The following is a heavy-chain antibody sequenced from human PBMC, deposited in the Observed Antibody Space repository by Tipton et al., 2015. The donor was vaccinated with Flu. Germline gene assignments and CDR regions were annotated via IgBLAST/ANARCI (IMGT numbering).Heavy chain of an antibody. CDR3: ARDLGSSGSVDY. CDR1: GGSISSYY. CDR2: IYHSGST. D-gene: IGHD6-13*01. J-gene: IGHJ4*02. V-gene: IGHV4-59*01. Sequence: TLSLTCTVSGGSISSYYWSWIRQPPGKGLEWIGYIYHSGSTNYNPSLKSRVTISVDTSKNQFSLKLSSVTAAETAVYYCARDLGSSGSVDYWGQGTRGTASS.